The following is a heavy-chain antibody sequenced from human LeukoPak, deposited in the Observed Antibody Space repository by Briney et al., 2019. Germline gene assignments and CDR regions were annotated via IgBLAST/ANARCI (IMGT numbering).Heavy chain of an antibody. CDR1: GGSISSYY. Sequence: PSETLSLTCTVSGGSISSYYWSWIRQLPGKGLEWIGYIYYSGSTNYNPSLKSRVTISVDTSKNQFSLKLSSVTAADTAVYYCARIWLPGNWFDPWGQGTLVTVSS. CDR2: IYYSGST. D-gene: IGHD5-18*01. CDR3: ARIWLPGNWFDP. J-gene: IGHJ5*02. V-gene: IGHV4-59*01.